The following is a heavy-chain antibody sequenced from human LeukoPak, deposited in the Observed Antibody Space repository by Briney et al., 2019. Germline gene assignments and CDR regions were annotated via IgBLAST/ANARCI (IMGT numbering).Heavy chain of an antibody. J-gene: IGHJ4*02. CDR1: GGSISSSYY. Sequence: SETLSLTCTVSGGSISSSYYWGWIRQPPGKGLEWIGSIYHSGSTYYNPSLKSRVTISVDTSKNQFSLKLSSVTAADTAVYYCARAVQRFFDYWGQGTLVTVSS. V-gene: IGHV4-38-2*02. D-gene: IGHD1-1*01. CDR2: IYHSGST. CDR3: ARAVQRFFDY.